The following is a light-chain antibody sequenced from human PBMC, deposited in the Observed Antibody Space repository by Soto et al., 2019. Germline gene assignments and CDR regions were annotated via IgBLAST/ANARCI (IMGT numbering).Light chain of an antibody. Sequence: DIQMTQSPSALSASVGDRVTITCRASQSISSWLAWYQQKPGKAPRLLIYDASYLERGVPSRFSGSGSGTEFTLTISDLQPDDLATYYCQQYNIFWTFGPGTKVEI. V-gene: IGKV1-5*01. J-gene: IGKJ1*01. CDR1: QSISSW. CDR3: QQYNIFWT. CDR2: DAS.